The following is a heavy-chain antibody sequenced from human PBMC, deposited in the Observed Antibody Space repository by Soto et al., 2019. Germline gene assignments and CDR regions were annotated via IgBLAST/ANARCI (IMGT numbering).Heavy chain of an antibody. D-gene: IGHD6-6*01. CDR1: GASFSGYY. CDR2: IKHSGST. V-gene: IGHV4-34*01. CDR3: ARTSKFDY. Sequence: QMQLQQWGAGLLKPSETLSLTCAVYGASFSGYYWSWVPQPPGKGLEWIGEIKHSGSTNYNPSLKSRVTISVDTSKNQFSLKLSSVTAADTAVYYCARTSKFDYWGQGTLVTVSS. J-gene: IGHJ4*02.